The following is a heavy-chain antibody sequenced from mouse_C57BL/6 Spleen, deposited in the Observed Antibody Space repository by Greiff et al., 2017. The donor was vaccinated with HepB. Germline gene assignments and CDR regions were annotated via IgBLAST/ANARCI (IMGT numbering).Heavy chain of an antibody. CDR1: GYTFTSYW. Sequence: QVQLQQPGAELVKPGASVKLSCKASGYTFTSYWMHWVKQRPGQGLEWIGMIHPNSGSTNYNEKFKSKATLTVDKSSSTAYIQLSSLTSEDSAVYYCARGYYGSSYYFDYWGQGTTLTVSS. J-gene: IGHJ2*01. V-gene: IGHV1-64*01. CDR2: IHPNSGST. D-gene: IGHD1-1*01. CDR3: ARGYYGSSYYFDY.